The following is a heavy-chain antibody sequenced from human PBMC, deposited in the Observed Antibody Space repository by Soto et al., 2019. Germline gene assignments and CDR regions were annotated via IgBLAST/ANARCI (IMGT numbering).Heavy chain of an antibody. V-gene: IGHV3-21*01. Sequence: PGGSLRLSCAASGFTFSSYSMNWVRQAPGKGLEWVSSISSSSSYIYYADSVKGRFTISRDNAKNSLYLQMNSLRAEDTAVYYCARAGPGYYYYYMDVWGKGTTVTVSS. CDR2: ISSSSSYI. CDR1: GFTFSSYS. CDR3: ARAGPGYYYYYMDV. J-gene: IGHJ6*03.